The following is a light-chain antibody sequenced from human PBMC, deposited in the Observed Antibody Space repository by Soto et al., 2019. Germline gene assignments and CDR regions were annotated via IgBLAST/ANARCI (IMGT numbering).Light chain of an antibody. CDR1: QSVSNNY. CDR2: GAS. V-gene: IGKV3-20*01. Sequence: EIVLTQSPGTLSLSPRERATLSCRASQSVSNNYLAWYQHRPGQAPRLLIYGASTRAPGIPDRFSGSGSGTHFTLTISRLAPEDFPVYYFQQYPASPRTFGQGTQVEV. CDR3: QQYPASPRT. J-gene: IGKJ1*01.